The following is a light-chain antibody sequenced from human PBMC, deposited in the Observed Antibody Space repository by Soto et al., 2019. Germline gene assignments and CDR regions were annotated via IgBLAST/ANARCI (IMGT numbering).Light chain of an antibody. CDR1: QSVTDW. V-gene: IGKV1-5*01. J-gene: IGKJ2*02. CDR3: QQYYRSCT. CDR2: DAS. Sequence: DIQLTQSPSTLSASVGDRVTITCRASQSVTDWLAWYQQKPGKAPKLLIYDASSLQSGVPSRFSGSGSGTEFSLTISSLQPDDFATYYCQQYYRSCTFGQGTNVDIK.